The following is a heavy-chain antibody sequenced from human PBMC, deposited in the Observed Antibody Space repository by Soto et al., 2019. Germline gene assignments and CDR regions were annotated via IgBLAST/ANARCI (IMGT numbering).Heavy chain of an antibody. CDR2: IWYDGSNK. J-gene: IGHJ4*02. V-gene: IGHV3-33*01. D-gene: IGHD6-19*01. Sequence: PGGSLRLSCAASGFTFSSYGMHWVRQAPGKGLEWVAVIWYDGSNKYYADSVKGRFTISRDNSKNTLYLQMNSLRAEDTAVYYCARVVGRGAFSGHFDYWGQGTLVTVSS. CDR3: ARVVGRGAFSGHFDY. CDR1: GFTFSSYG.